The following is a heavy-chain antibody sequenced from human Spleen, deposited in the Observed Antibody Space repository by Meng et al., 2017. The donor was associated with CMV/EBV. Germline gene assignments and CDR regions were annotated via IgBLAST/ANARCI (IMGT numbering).Heavy chain of an antibody. CDR3: ARVAYSNWFDP. V-gene: IGHV4-30-4*08. CDR1: GGSISSGDYY. Sequence: QGQLQEPGPGLVKPFPTLSLTCTVSGGSISSGDYYWSWIRQPPGKGLEWIGYIYYSGSTYYNPSLKSRVTISVDTSKNQFSLKLSSVTAADTAVYYCARVAYSNWFDPWGQGTLVTVSS. D-gene: IGHD4-11*01. CDR2: IYYSGST. J-gene: IGHJ5*02.